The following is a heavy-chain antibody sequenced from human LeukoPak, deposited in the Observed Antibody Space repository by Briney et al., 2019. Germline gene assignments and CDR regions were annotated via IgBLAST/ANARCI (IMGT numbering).Heavy chain of an antibody. CDR3: ASLSAYDTVDY. D-gene: IGHD3-22*01. Sequence: GGSLRLSCAASGFIFGGQWMHWVRQPPGEGLVWVSRINSDGSSRSYADPVKGRFTISRDNAKNTLYLQMNSLRAEDTALYYCASLSAYDTVDYWGQGTLVTVSS. CDR1: GFIFGGQW. J-gene: IGHJ4*02. V-gene: IGHV3-74*01. CDR2: INSDGSSR.